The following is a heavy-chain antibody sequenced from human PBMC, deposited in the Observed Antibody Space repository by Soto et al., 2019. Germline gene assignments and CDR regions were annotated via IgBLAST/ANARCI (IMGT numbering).Heavy chain of an antibody. CDR2: ISRDGSNK. Sequence: QVQVVESGGGVVQPGRSLRLSCAASGLTFRSYAIHWVRQAPGKGLEWVAVISRDGSNKYYVDSVKGRFTISRDNSKDTVYLQMNSLRDEDSAMFYCARSRSGAVADSFDFWGQGTLVTVSS. CDR3: ARSRSGAVADSFDF. V-gene: IGHV3-30*04. CDR1: GLTFRSYA. D-gene: IGHD3-10*01. J-gene: IGHJ4*02.